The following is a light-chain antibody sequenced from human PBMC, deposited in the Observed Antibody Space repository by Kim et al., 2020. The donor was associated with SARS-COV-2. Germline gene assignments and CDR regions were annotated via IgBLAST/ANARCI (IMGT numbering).Light chain of an antibody. Sequence: DIQMTHSPSSLSAYVGDRVTITCRASQSMTNYLNWYQQKPRKAPKLLIYAASSLHTGVPSRFSGSGSGRDFTLTIGNLQPKDFATYYCQQTYSTPRTFGQGTKVEIK. CDR2: AAS. CDR3: QQTYSTPRT. CDR1: QSMTNY. V-gene: IGKV1-39*01. J-gene: IGKJ1*01.